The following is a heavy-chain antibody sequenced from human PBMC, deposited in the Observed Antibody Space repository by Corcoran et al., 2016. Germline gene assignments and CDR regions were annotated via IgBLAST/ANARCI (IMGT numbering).Heavy chain of an antibody. J-gene: IGHJ2*01. CDR2: TYYRSKWYK. CDR1: GDSVSSNSAA. V-gene: IGHV6-1*01. Sequence: QVQLQQSCPGLVKPSQTLSLTCAISGDSVSSNSAAWNWIRQSPSSGLEWLGRTYYRSKWYKEYAVSVKSRITINPDTSKNQFSLQLNSVTPKDTAVYYCARARGYFDLWGRGTLVTGSS. CDR3: ARARGYFDL.